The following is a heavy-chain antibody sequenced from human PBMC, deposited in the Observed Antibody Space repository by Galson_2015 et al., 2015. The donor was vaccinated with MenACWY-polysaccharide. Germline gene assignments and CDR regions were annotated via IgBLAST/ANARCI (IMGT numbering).Heavy chain of an antibody. D-gene: IGHD1-1*01. CDR2: ISDSGSAI. CDR3: ARDPRGCGISYLDN. Sequence: SLRLSCAASGFTFSDYYMHWLRQAPGKGLEWVSYISDSGSAIYFADSVKGRFIISRDNAKNSLYLRMNSRRAEDTAVYFCARDPRGCGISYLDNWGQGILVTVSS. V-gene: IGHV3-11*01. CDR1: GFTFSDYY. J-gene: IGHJ4*02.